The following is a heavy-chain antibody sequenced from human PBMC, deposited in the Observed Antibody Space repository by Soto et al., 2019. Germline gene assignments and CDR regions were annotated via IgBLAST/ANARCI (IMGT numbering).Heavy chain of an antibody. CDR1: GFSLSNARMG. V-gene: IGHV2-26*01. J-gene: IGHJ6*02. D-gene: IGHD3-10*01. CDR2: IFSNDEK. Sequence: QVTLKESGPVLVKPTETLTLTCTVSGFSLSNARMGVSWIRQPPGKALEWLAHIFSNDEKSYSTSLKSRLTTSKDTSKSQVVLTMTNMDPVDTATYYCARAYGSGSYHAPYYYYGMDVWGQGTTVTVSS. CDR3: ARAYGSGSYHAPYYYYGMDV.